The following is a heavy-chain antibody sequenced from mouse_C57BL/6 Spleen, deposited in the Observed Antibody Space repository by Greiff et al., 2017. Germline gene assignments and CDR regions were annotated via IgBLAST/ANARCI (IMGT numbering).Heavy chain of an antibody. CDR2: IRNKANGYKT. J-gene: IGHJ3*01. D-gene: IGHD1-1*02. CDR1: GFTFTDYY. Sequence: EVQLVESGGGLVQPGGSLSLSCAASGFTFTDYYMSWVRQPPGKALEWLGFIRNKANGYKTEYSASVKGRFTISRDNSQSILYLQMNALRAEDSATYYCARYNYGLAYWGQGTLVTVSA. V-gene: IGHV7-3*01. CDR3: ARYNYGLAY.